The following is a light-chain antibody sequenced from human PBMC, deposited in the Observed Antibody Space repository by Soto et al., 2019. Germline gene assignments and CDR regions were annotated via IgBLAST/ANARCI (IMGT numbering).Light chain of an antibody. CDR2: GAS. CDR3: QQYGSSGT. V-gene: IGKV3-20*01. J-gene: IGKJ1*01. CDR1: QSVSNNY. Sequence: EIVLTQSPGTLSLSPGERATLSCRASQSVSNNYLAWYQQKPGQAPRLLIYGASNRATGIPDRFSGSWSGTDFTLTISRLEPEDFAVYYCQQYGSSGTFGQGTKVEIK.